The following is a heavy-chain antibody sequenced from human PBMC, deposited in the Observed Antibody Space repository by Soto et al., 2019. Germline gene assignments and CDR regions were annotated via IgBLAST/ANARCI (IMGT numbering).Heavy chain of an antibody. Sequence: GGSLRLSCAASGFTFSSYGMHWVRQAPGKGLEWVAVIWYDGSNKYYADSVKGRFTISRDNSKNTLYLQMNSLRAEDTAVYYCARDIWSSSYYFDYWGQGTLVTVSS. CDR2: IWYDGSNK. CDR3: ARDIWSSSYYFDY. J-gene: IGHJ4*02. CDR1: GFTFSSYG. V-gene: IGHV3-33*01. D-gene: IGHD6-6*01.